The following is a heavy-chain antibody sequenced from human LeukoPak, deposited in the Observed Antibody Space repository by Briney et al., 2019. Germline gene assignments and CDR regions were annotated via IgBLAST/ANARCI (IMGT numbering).Heavy chain of an antibody. CDR3: AKGKDSVAGATNDY. V-gene: IGHV3-21*01. CDR1: GFTFSSYS. J-gene: IGHJ4*02. D-gene: IGHD6-19*01. Sequence: PGGSLRLPCAVSGFTFSSYSMSWVRQAPGKGSEWVSSISSSGTYKYYADSVKGRFTISRDNAKNSLYLQMNSLRAEDTAVYYCAKGKDSVAGATNDYWGQGTLVTVSS. CDR2: ISSSGTYK.